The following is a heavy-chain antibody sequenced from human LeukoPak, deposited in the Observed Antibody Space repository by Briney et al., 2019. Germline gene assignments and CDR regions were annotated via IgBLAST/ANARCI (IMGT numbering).Heavy chain of an antibody. CDR1: GGCISSSSYY. CDR3: ARDQADSSGLWGPAYNWFDP. CDR2: IYYSGST. D-gene: IGHD3-22*01. V-gene: IGHV4-39*07. J-gene: IGHJ5*02. Sequence: PSETLSLTCTVSGGCISSSSYYWGWIRQPPGKGLEWIGSIYYSGSTYYNPSLKSRVTISVDTSKNQFSLKLSSVTAADTAVYYCARDQADSSGLWGPAYNWFDPWGQGTLVTVSS.